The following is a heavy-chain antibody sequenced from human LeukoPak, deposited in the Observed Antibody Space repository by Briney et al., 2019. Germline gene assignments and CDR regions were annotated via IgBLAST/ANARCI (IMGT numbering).Heavy chain of an antibody. CDR3: AAVRYFDWPKFDY. V-gene: IGHV3-23*01. CDR2: ISGSGGST. Sequence: GGSLRLSCAASGFTFSSYAMSWVRQAPGKGLGWASAISGSGGSTYYADSVKGRFTISRDNSKNTLYLQMNSLRAEDTAVYYCAAVRYFDWPKFDYWGQGTLVTVSS. CDR1: GFTFSSYA. J-gene: IGHJ4*02. D-gene: IGHD3-9*01.